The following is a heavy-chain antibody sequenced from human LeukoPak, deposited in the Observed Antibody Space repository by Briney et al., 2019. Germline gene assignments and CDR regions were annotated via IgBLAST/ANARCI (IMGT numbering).Heavy chain of an antibody. CDR2: IYPRDSDT. CDR3: VRQDGSGEYYFDY. D-gene: IGHD3-10*01. CDR1: GYTFSFYW. J-gene: IGHJ4*02. Sequence: GESLKISCKGSGYTFSFYWIGWVRQMPGKGLEWMGIIYPRDSDTRYSPSFQGQVIISVDKSISTAYLQWNSLKASDTAMYYCVRQDGSGEYYFDYWGQGTLVTVSS. V-gene: IGHV5-51*01.